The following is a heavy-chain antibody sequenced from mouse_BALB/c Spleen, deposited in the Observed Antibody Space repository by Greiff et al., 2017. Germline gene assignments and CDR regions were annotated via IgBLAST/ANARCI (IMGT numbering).Heavy chain of an antibody. V-gene: IGHV3-2*02. J-gene: IGHJ3*01. CDR3: ARSLDSSGYLFAY. CDR1: GYSITSDYA. CDR2: ISYSGST. D-gene: IGHD3-2*01. Sequence: EVKLMESGPGLVKPSQSLSLTCTVTGYSITSDYAWNWIRQFPGNKLEWMGYISYSGSTSYNPSLKSRISITRDTSKNQFFLQLNSVTTEDTATYYCARSLDSSGYLFAYWGQGTLVTVSA.